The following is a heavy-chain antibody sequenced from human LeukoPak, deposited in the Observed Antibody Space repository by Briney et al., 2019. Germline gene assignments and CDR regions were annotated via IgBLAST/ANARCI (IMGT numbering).Heavy chain of an antibody. J-gene: IGHJ4*02. CDR3: AKARWIVVVPAATSFDY. Sequence: GGSLRLSCAASGFTFSSYAMHWVRQAPGKGLEWVALISFDGNNKYYADSVKGRFTISRDNSKNTLYLQMNSLRAEDTAVYYCAKARWIVVVPAATSFDYWGQGTLVTVSS. V-gene: IGHV3-30-3*01. D-gene: IGHD2-2*01. CDR2: ISFDGNNK. CDR1: GFTFSSYA.